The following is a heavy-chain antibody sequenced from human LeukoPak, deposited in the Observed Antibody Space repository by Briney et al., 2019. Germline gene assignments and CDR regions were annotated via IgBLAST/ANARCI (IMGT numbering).Heavy chain of an antibody. V-gene: IGHV3-74*01. CDR2: IKTDGSTT. Sequence: PGGSLRLSCAASGFSFSVFWMHWVRQAPGKGPVWVSRIKTDGSTTDYADSVKGRFTISRDNAKNSLYLQMNSLRAEDTAVYYCAELGITMIGGVWGKGTTVTISS. CDR1: GFSFSVFW. CDR3: AELGITMIGGV. D-gene: IGHD3-10*02. J-gene: IGHJ6*04.